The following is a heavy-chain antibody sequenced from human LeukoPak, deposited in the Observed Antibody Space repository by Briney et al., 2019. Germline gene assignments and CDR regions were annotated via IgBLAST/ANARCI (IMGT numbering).Heavy chain of an antibody. CDR2: IWYDGSNK. V-gene: IGHV3-33*01. CDR3: ARGTGGQQLARVLFDY. CDR1: GFTFSSYG. Sequence: GGSLRLSCAASGFTFSSYGMHWVRQAPGKGLEWVAVIWYDGSNKYYADSVKGRFTISRDNSKNTLYLQMNSLRAEDTAVYYCARGTGGQQLARVLFDYWGQGTLVTVSS. J-gene: IGHJ4*02. D-gene: IGHD6-13*01.